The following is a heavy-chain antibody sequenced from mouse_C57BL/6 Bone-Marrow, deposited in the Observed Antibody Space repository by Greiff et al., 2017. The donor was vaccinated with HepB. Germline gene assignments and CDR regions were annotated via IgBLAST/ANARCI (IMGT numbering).Heavy chain of an antibody. J-gene: IGHJ4*01. CDR2: IYPRSGNT. CDR1: GYTFTSYG. V-gene: IGHV1-81*01. CDR3: ARALHPGAMDY. Sequence: VKLMESGAELARPGASVKLSCKASGYTFTSYGISWVKQRTGQGLEWIGEIYPRSGNTYYNEKFKGKATLTADKSSSTAYMELRSLTSEDSAVYFCARALHPGAMDYWGQGTSVTVSS.